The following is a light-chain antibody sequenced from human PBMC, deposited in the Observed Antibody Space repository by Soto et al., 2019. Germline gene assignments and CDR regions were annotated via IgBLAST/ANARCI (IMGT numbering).Light chain of an antibody. J-gene: IGKJ1*01. V-gene: IGKV1-5*03. CDR3: QQYNNWRWT. CDR1: QTISSW. Sequence: DIPMTQSPSTLSGSVGDRDTITCRASQTISSWLAWYQQKPGKAPKLLIYKASTLKSGVPSRFSGSGSGTEFTLTISSLQSEDFAVYYCQQYNNWRWTFGQGTKVDIK. CDR2: KAS.